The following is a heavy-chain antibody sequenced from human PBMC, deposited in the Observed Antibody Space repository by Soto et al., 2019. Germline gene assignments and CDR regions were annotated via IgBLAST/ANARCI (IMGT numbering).Heavy chain of an antibody. CDR3: ARQKWEQPKWFDP. J-gene: IGHJ5*02. D-gene: IGHD1-26*01. CDR1: GGSVSSSSYY. CDR2: IYYSGST. V-gene: IGHV4-61*01. Sequence: SETLSLTCTASGGSVSSSSYYWGWVRQPPGKGLEWIGYIYYSGSTNYNPSLKSRVTISVDTSKNQFSLKLSSVTAADTAVYYCARQKWEQPKWFDPWGQGTLVTVSS.